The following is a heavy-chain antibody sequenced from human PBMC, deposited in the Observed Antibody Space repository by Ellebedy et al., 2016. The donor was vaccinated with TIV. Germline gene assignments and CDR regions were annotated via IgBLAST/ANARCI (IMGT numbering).Heavy chain of an antibody. V-gene: IGHV4-34*01. Sequence: SETLSLTXAVYGGSFSGYYWSWIRQPPGKGLEWIGEINHNGNTNYNVSLKSRVTISVDTSKNQFSLKVNSVTAADTAVYYCAKSLHYSSSSFFDYWGQGTLVTVSS. CDR3: AKSLHYSSSSFFDY. J-gene: IGHJ4*02. D-gene: IGHD6-6*01. CDR2: INHNGNT. CDR1: GGSFSGYY.